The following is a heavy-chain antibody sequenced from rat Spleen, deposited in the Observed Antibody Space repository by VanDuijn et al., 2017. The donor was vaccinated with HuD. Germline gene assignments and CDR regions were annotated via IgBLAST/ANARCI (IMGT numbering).Heavy chain of an antibody. V-gene: IGHV5-17*01. CDR3: ARRHYGYTDYFDY. CDR1: GFTFSDYA. J-gene: IGHJ2*01. Sequence: EVQLVESGGDLVQPGRSLKISCAASGFTFSDYAMAWVRQAPRKGREWVATISYGDSSGHSGTYYRDSVKGRFTISRDNAKSTLYLQMDSLRSEDTATYYCARRHYGYTDYFDYWGQGVMITVSS. CDR2: ISYGDSSGHSGT. D-gene: IGHD1-6*01.